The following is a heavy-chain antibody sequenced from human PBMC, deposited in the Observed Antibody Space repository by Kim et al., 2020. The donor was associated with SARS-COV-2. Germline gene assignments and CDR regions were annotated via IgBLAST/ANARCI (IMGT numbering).Heavy chain of an antibody. Sequence: GGSLRLSCEASGFTFGNYAMSCVRQGPGRGLEWVASVNNGNNPYYANSVKGRFTVSRDNAKNLFYLQMDSLRAEDTALYYCAKDHPSRGWPTFDSWGQGT. CDR2: VNNGNNP. CDR3: AKDHPSRGWPTFDS. J-gene: IGHJ4*02. CDR1: GFTFGNYA. D-gene: IGHD6-19*01. V-gene: IGHV3-23*01.